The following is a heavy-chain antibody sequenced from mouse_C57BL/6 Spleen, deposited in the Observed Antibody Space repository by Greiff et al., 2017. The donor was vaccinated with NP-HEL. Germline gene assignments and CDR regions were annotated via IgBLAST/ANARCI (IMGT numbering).Heavy chain of an antibody. V-gene: IGHV1-64*01. J-gene: IGHJ3*01. CDR1: GYTFTSYW. D-gene: IGHD2-3*01. CDR2: IHPNSGST. Sequence: VQLQQPGAELVKPGASVKLSCKASGYTFTSYWMHWVKQRPGQGLEWIGMIHPNSGSTNYNEKFKSKATLTVDKSSSTAYMQLSSLTSEDSAVYYCASDDGYFSFAYWGQGTLVTVSA. CDR3: ASDDGYFSFAY.